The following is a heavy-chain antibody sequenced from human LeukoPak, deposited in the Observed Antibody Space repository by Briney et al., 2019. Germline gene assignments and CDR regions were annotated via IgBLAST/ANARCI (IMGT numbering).Heavy chain of an antibody. D-gene: IGHD1-26*01. CDR2: ASYIRGT. CDR3: ATSYGGYVLDY. V-gene: IGHV4-34*10. CDR1: GGSFSGYY. J-gene: IGHJ4*02. Sequence: SETLSLTCAVYGGSFSGYYWSWIRQPPGKGLEWIGYASYIRGTNYNPSLKSRVSMSVDASKNEFSLKLSSVTAADTGVYYCATSYGGYVLDYWGQGALVIVSS.